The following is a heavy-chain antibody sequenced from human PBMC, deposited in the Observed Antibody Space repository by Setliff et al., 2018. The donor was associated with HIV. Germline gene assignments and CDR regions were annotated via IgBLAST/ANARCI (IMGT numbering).Heavy chain of an antibody. D-gene: IGHD6-13*01. V-gene: IGHV4-61*02. J-gene: IGHJ4*02. CDR1: GGSISSGSYY. CDR2: IYTSGST. Sequence: SETLSLTCTVSGGSISSGSYYWSWIRQPAGKGLEWIGRIYTSGSTKYNPSLKSRVTISVDTSKNQFSQKVSSVTAADTAVYYCARVARGGHSSRWYYFDYWGQGTLVTVSS. CDR3: ARVARGGHSSRWYYFDY.